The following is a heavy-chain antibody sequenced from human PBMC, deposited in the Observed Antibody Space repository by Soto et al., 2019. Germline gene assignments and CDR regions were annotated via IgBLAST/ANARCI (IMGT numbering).Heavy chain of an antibody. J-gene: IGHJ4*02. D-gene: IGHD5-18*01. Sequence: ASVEVSCKASGYTFTGYYMHWVRQAPGQGLEWMGWINPNSGGANYAQKFQGRVTMTRDTSISTAYVELNRLTSDDTAVYYCARDRGYSYALDSWGQGTLVTVSS. CDR2: INPNSGGA. CDR1: GYTFTGYY. CDR3: ARDRGYSYALDS. V-gene: IGHV1-2*02.